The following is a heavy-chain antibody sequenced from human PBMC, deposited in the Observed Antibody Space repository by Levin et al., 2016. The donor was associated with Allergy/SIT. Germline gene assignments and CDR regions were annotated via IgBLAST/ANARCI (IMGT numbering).Heavy chain of an antibody. CDR3: ARKKGSGGYDRPAILPGNWFDP. CDR2: IHTSGSP. V-gene: IGHV4-4*07. CDR1: GGSITPYY. D-gene: IGHD5-12*01. J-gene: IGHJ5*02. Sequence: SETLSLTCTVSGGSITPYYWSWIRQPAGKGLEYIGRIHTSGSPHYNPSLQSRITMSLDTSKNQFSLKLTSVTAADTAVYYCARKKGSGGYDRPAILPGNWFDPWGQGTLVTVSS.